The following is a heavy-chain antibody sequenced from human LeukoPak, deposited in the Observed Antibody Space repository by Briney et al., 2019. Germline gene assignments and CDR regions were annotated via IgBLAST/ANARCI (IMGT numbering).Heavy chain of an antibody. D-gene: IGHD5-18*01. CDR2: IYYSGST. CDR1: GGSISSYY. CDR3: ARADTARIFDY. J-gene: IGHJ4*02. V-gene: IGHV4-59*01. Sequence: KPSETLSLTCTVSGGSISSYYWSWIRQPPGKGLEWIGYIYYSGSTNYNPSLQSRVTISVDTSKNQFSLKLSSVTAADTAVYYCARADTARIFDYWGQGTLVTVSS.